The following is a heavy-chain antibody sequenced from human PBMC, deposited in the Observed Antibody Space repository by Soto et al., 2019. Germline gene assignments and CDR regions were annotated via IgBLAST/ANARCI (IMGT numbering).Heavy chain of an antibody. J-gene: IGHJ3*02. D-gene: IGHD2-2*01. Sequence: GSLRLSCAASGFTFSSYAMSWVRQAPGKGLEWVSAISGSGGSTYYADSVKGRFTISRDNSKNTLYLQMNSLRAEDTAVYYCASQYCSSTSCPDAFDIWGQGTMVTVSS. V-gene: IGHV3-23*01. CDR3: ASQYCSSTSCPDAFDI. CDR1: GFTFSSYA. CDR2: ISGSGGST.